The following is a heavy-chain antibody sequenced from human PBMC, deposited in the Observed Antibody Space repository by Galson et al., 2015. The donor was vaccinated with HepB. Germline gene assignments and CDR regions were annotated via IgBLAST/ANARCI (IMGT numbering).Heavy chain of an antibody. CDR2: ISSSSTSI. CDR1: GFTFSTYS. CDR3: AREYYFGSGSYPAGYYYFYGMDV. Sequence: SLRLSCAASGFTFSTYSMNWVRQAPGKGLEWVSSISSSSTSIYYADSVKGRFTISRDNAKNSLSLQMSSLRAEDTAVYYCAREYYFGSGSYPAGYYYFYGMDVWGQGTTVTVSS. J-gene: IGHJ6*02. D-gene: IGHD3-10*01. V-gene: IGHV3-21*01.